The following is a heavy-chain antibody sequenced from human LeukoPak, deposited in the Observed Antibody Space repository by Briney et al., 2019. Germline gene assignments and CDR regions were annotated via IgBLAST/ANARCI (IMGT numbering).Heavy chain of an antibody. D-gene: IGHD3-22*01. CDR2: ISGSGGST. CDR1: GFTFSSYA. Sequence: GGSLRLSCAASGFTFSSYAMSWVRQAPGKGLEWVSAISGSGGSTYYADSVKGRFTISRDNSKNTLYLQMNSLRAEDTAVYYCAKFYYYDSSGYSGFDYWGQGTLVTVSS. CDR3: AKFYYYDSSGYSGFDY. V-gene: IGHV3-23*01. J-gene: IGHJ4*02.